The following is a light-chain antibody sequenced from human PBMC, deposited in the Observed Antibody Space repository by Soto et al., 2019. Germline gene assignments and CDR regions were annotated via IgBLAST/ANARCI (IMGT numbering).Light chain of an antibody. CDR2: EVS. CDR3: SSYTTSNTYV. J-gene: IGLJ1*01. CDR1: SSDVGGYNY. V-gene: IGLV2-14*01. Sequence: QSVLTQPASVSGYPGQSITISCTGRSSDVGGYNYVSWYQQHPGKAPKLMIYEVSRRPSRVSNRFSGSKSGNTASLTVSGLQAEDEADYYCSSYTTSNTYVLGTGTKVTVL.